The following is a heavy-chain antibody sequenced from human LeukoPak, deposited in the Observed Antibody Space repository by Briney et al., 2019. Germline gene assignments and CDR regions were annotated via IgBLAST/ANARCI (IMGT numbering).Heavy chain of an antibody. D-gene: IGHD5-18*01. CDR2: IFGSGGSP. CDR3: GKTTVGYSSGQKPAWPVDF. Sequence: LGGSLRLSCEASGFTFGSHAMYWVRQAPGKGLEWVAGIFGSGGSPHYADSVKGRFTISRDNPRNTVYLQINSLRDDDTAIYYCGKTTVGYSSGQKPAWPVDFWGQGTLVTVS. V-gene: IGHV3-23*01. CDR1: GFTFGSHA. J-gene: IGHJ4*02.